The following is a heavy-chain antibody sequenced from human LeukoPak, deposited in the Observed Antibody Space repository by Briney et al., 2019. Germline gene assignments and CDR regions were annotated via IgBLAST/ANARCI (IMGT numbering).Heavy chain of an antibody. J-gene: IGHJ4*02. CDR1: GFTFSSYA. D-gene: IGHD5-24*01. CDR2: ISYDGSNK. CDR3: ARDHEMATIFSSDTTIYY. Sequence: PGGSLRLSCAASGFTFSSYAMHWVRQAPGKGLEWVAVISYDGSNKYYADSVKGRFTISRDNSKNTLYLQMNSLRAEDTAVYYCARDHEMATIFSSDTTIYYWGQGTLVTVSS. V-gene: IGHV3-30*04.